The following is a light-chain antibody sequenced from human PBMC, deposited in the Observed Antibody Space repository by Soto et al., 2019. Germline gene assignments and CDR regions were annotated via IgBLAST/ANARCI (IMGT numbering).Light chain of an antibody. Sequence: VMTQSPGTLSLSPGERATLSCRASQSVSSSYLAWYQQKPGQAPRLLIYGASSRATGIPDRFSGSGSGTDFTLTISRLEPEDFAVYYCQQYGSSPRTFGPGTKVDI. J-gene: IGKJ3*01. CDR2: GAS. CDR1: QSVSSSY. V-gene: IGKV3-20*01. CDR3: QQYGSSPRT.